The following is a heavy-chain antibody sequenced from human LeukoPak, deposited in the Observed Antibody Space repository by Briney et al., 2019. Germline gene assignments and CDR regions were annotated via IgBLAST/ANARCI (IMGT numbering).Heavy chain of an antibody. D-gene: IGHD1-26*01. CDR3: AREGSGSHYFDY. Sequence: SETLSLTCTVSGGSMSSYYWSWIRQPPGKGLEWIGYIYHSGSSNYNPSLKGRVTISVDTSKNQFSLNLSSVAAADTAMYYCAREGSGSHYFDYWGQGTLVTVSS. CDR2: IYHSGSS. J-gene: IGHJ4*02. V-gene: IGHV4-59*01. CDR1: GGSMSSYY.